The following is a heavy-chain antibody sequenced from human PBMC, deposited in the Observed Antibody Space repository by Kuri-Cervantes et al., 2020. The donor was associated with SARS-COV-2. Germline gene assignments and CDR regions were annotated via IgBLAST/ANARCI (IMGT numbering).Heavy chain of an antibody. CDR1: GVAIDSNSYY. CDR3: ARDGHWSIAYAFDI. V-gene: IGHV4-61*05. D-gene: IGHD6-6*01. Sequence: GSLRLSCIVSGVAIDSNSYYWVWIRQAPGKGLEWIGYIYYSGSTNYNPSLKSRVTISVDTSKNQFSLKLSSVTAADTAVYYCARDGHWSIAYAFDIWGQGTMVTVSS. CDR2: IYYSGST. J-gene: IGHJ3*02.